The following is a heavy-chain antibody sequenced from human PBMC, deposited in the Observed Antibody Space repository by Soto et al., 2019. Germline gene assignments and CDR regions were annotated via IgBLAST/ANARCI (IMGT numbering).Heavy chain of an antibody. CDR1: GYPFTSYS. CDR2: ISTYNGNT. CDR3: ARGVDYFYQYMDV. V-gene: IGHV1-18*01. J-gene: IGHJ6*03. Sequence: QVQLMQSGAEVKKPGASVKVSCKASGYPFTSYSISWVRQAPGQRLEWRGWISTYNGNTNYAQKFQGRLTMTTDTSTSTAYMEVRSLSSDDTAVYYCARGVDYFYQYMDVWGKGTTVTVSS.